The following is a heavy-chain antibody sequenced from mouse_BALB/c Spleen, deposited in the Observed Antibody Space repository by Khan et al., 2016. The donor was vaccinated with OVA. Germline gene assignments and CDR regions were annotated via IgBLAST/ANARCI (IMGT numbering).Heavy chain of an antibody. CDR3: ARDRYDYFDY. V-gene: IGHV9-2-1*01. J-gene: IGHJ2*01. Sequence: QIQLVQSGPELKKPGETVKISCKASGYTFTDYSMHWVKQAPGKGLKWMGWINTETGEPTYADDFKGRFAFSLETSASTAYLQINNLKDEDTATYFCARDRYDYFDYWGQGTTLTVSS. CDR2: INTETGEP. D-gene: IGHD2-14*01. CDR1: GYTFTDYS.